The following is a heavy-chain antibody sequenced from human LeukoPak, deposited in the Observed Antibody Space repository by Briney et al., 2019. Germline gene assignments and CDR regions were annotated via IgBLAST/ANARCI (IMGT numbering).Heavy chain of an antibody. CDR2: IIPIFGTA. CDR3: ASTDDYVWGSYRRTPISFDY. CDR1: GGTFSSYA. Sequence: SVKVSCKASGGTFSSYAISWVRQAPGQGLEWMGRIIPIFGTANYAQKFQGRVTITTDESTSTAYMELSSLRSEDTAVYYCASTDDYVWGSYRRTPISFDYWGQGTLVTVSS. V-gene: IGHV1-69*05. J-gene: IGHJ4*02. D-gene: IGHD3-16*02.